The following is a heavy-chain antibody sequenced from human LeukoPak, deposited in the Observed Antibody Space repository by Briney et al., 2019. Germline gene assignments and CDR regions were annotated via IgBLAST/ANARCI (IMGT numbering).Heavy chain of an antibody. V-gene: IGHV3-48*01. J-gene: IGHJ4*02. CDR1: GFTFRSYS. CDR2: ISSSSSTI. Sequence: GGSLRLSCAASGFTFRSYSMNWVRQAPGKGLEWVSYISSSSSTIYYADSAKGRFTISRDNAKNSLYLQMNSLRAEDTAVYYCAREKGPIDYWGQGTLVTVSS. CDR3: AREKGPIDY.